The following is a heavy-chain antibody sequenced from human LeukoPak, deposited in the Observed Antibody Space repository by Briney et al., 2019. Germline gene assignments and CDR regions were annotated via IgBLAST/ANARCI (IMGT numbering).Heavy chain of an antibody. CDR2: IIPILGIA. CDR3: ASTHPPRIGSYSSPSDY. J-gene: IGHJ4*02. CDR1: GGTFSSYA. D-gene: IGHD1-26*01. Sequence: ASVKVSCKASGGTFSSYAISWVRQAPGQGLEWMGRIIPILGIANYAQKFQGRVTITADKSTSTAYMELSSLRSEDTAVYYCASTHPPRIGSYSSPSDYWGQGTLVTVSS. V-gene: IGHV1-69*04.